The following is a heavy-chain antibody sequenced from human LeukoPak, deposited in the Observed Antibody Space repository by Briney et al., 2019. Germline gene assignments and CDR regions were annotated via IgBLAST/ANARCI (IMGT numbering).Heavy chain of an antibody. V-gene: IGHV4-39*01. CDR3: ARHEAQDFDY. CDR1: GGSISSSNYY. J-gene: IGHJ4*02. CDR2: IYYSGTT. Sequence: SETLSLTCTVSGGSISSSNYYWGWIRQPPGKGLEWIGSIYYSGTTYYSSSPKSRVIISVDTSKNQFSLKLSSVTATDTAVYYCARHEAQDFDYWGQGTLVAVSS.